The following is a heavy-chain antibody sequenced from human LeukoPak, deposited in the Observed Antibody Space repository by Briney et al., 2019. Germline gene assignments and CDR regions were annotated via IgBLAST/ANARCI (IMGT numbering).Heavy chain of an antibody. Sequence: GGSLRLSCAASGFTFISYAMSWVRQAPGKGVGWVSSVSGSGEGTYYAQSVKGGFTISRDNSKKPLDLHMDSLRAEDTAVYYCAKERLGGNYGDYAVDYWGQGTMVTVSS. J-gene: IGHJ4*02. D-gene: IGHD4-17*01. CDR3: AKERLGGNYGDYAVDY. CDR2: VSGSGEGT. CDR1: GFTFISYA. V-gene: IGHV3-23*01.